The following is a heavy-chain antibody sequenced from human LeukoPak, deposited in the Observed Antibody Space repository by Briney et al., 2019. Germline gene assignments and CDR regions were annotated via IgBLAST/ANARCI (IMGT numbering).Heavy chain of an antibody. CDR1: GFTFSSYA. CDR3: ARDSGYDFWSGYHVDY. D-gene: IGHD3-3*01. J-gene: IGHJ4*02. V-gene: IGHV3-64*01. CDR2: ISSNGGST. Sequence: LGGSLRLSCAASGFTFSSYAMHWVRQAPGKGLEYVSAISSNGGSTYYANSVKGRFTISRDNSKNTLYLQMGSLRAEDMAVYYCARDSGYDFWSGYHVDYWGQGTLVTVSS.